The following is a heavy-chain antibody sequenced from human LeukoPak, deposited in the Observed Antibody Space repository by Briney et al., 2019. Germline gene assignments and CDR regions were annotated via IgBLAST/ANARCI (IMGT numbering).Heavy chain of an antibody. CDR1: GYSISSGYY. Sequence: KPSETLSLTCTVSGYSISSGYYWGWIRQPPGKGLEWIGSIYHSGSTYYNPSLKSRVTISVDTSKNQFSLKLSSVTAADTAVYYCARVYYSNSPGDYMDVWGKGTTVTVSS. CDR3: ARVYYSNSPGDYMDV. J-gene: IGHJ6*03. V-gene: IGHV4-38-2*02. D-gene: IGHD4-11*01. CDR2: IYHSGST.